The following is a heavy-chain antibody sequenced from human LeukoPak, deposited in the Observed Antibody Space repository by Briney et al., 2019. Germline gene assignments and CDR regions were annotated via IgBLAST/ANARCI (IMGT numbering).Heavy chain of an antibody. D-gene: IGHD2/OR15-2a*01. V-gene: IGHV3-30*02. CDR3: AKVADYCSADAFDI. CDR1: GFTFSSYG. CDR2: IRYDGSNK. J-gene: IGHJ3*02. Sequence: GGSLRLSCAASGFTFSSYGMHWVRQAPGQGLGLESFIRYDGSNKYYADSVKGRFTISRDNSQNTLYLQMNSLRAEDTAEYNCAKVADYCSADAFDIWGQGTMVIVSS.